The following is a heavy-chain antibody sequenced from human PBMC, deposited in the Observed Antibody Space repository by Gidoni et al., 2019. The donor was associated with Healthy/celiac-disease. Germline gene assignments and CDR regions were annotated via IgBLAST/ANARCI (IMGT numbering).Heavy chain of an antibody. D-gene: IGHD6-13*01. J-gene: IGHJ4*02. CDR2: IYYSGST. CDR1: GCSISSYY. Sequence: QVQLQESGPGLVKPSETLSLTCTVSGCSISSYYWSWIRQPPGTGLEWIGYIYYSGSTNYNPSLKSRVTISVDTSKNQFSLKLSSVTAADTAVYYCASAAAGTPYFDYWGQGTLVTVSS. CDR3: ASAAAGTPYFDY. V-gene: IGHV4-59*01.